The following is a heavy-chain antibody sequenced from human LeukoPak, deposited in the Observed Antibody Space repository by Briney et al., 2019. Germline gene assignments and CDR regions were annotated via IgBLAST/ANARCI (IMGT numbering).Heavy chain of an antibody. CDR3: ARLVTTGDY. V-gene: IGHV5-51*01. CDR1: GYTFINYW. CDR2: INPADSEA. D-gene: IGHD4-23*01. Sequence: GESLKISCKGSGYTFINYWIAWVRHMPGKGLEWMGIINPADSEARYSPSFQGQVTISADKSISTAYLQWSSLKASDTAMYYCARLVTTGDYWGQGALVTVSS. J-gene: IGHJ4*02.